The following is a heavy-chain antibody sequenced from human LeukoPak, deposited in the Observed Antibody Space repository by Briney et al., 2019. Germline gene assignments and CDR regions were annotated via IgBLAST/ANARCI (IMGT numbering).Heavy chain of an antibody. CDR2: MYHSGST. J-gene: IGHJ6*02. Sequence: ESLRLSCAASGFTVSSNYMSWVRQPPGKGLEWIGHMYHSGSTNYNPSLKSRVTISIDTSKNQFSLKLSSVTAADTAVYYCARLDVWGQGTTVTVSS. CDR3: ARLDV. V-gene: IGHV4-59*02. CDR1: GFTVSSNY.